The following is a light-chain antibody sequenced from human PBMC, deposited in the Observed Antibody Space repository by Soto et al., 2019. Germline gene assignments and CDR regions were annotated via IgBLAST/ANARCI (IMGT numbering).Light chain of an antibody. CDR2: ANS. V-gene: IGLV1-40*01. CDR1: SSNIGAGYD. J-gene: IGLJ1*01. Sequence: QSVLTQPPSVSGAPGQSVTISCTGSSSNIGAGYDVSWYQQLPGTAPKFLIYANSDRPSGVPDRFSGSKSGTSASLAITGLQAEDEADYYCQSYDSSLSGYVFGTGTKVTVL. CDR3: QSYDSSLSGYV.